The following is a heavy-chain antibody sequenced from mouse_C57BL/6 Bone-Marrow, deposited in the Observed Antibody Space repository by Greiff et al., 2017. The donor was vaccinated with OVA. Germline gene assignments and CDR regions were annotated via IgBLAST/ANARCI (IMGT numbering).Heavy chain of an antibody. J-gene: IGHJ4*01. CDR1: GYTFTSYG. CDR3: ARRGNGLDANDY. V-gene: IGHV1-81*01. Sequence: VQLQQSGAELARPGASVKLSCKASGYTFTSYGISWVKQRTGQGLEWIGEIYPRSGNTYYNAKFKGKATLTADNSSSPAYMELSSLTSEDSAVFIGARRGNGLDANDYWGQGTSVTVSS. CDR2: IYPRSGNT. D-gene: IGHD1-1*01.